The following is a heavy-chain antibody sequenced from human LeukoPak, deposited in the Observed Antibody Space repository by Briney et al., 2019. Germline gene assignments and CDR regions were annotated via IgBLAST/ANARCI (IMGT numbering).Heavy chain of an antibody. CDR3: ARKAVTSTFDI. CDR2: TYYRYKWYT. D-gene: IGHD2-21*02. CDR1: GDSVSSDNAA. J-gene: IGHJ3*02. Sequence: SQTLSLTCAISGDSVSSDNAAWKWISQSPSRGLEWLGRTYYRYKWYTDYAVSVKSRITINPDTSKNQFSLQLNSVTPEDTAVYYCARKAVTSTFDIWGQGTMVTVSS. V-gene: IGHV6-1*01.